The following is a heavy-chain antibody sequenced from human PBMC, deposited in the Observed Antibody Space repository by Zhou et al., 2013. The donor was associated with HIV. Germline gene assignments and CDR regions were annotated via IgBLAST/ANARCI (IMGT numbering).Heavy chain of an antibody. CDR3: ARGGDTPGGRDAFDI. D-gene: IGHD2-15*01. Sequence: QVHLVQPGAEVKKPGASVKVSCKASGYTFTSYGISWVRQAPGQGLEWMGWISAYSVNTNYAQKIQGRVTMTTDTSTSTAYMELRSLRSDDTAVYYCARGGDTPGGRDAFDIWGQGTMVTVSS. CDR2: ISAYSVNT. J-gene: IGHJ3*02. CDR1: GYTFTSYG. V-gene: IGHV1-18*01.